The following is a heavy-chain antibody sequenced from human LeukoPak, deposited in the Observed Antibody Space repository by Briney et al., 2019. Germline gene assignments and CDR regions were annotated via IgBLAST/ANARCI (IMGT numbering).Heavy chain of an antibody. CDR2: MRYSGST. D-gene: IGHD6-19*01. J-gene: IGHJ4*02. Sequence: PSETLSLTCTVSGGSISTYYWSWIRQPPGKGLEWIGYMRYSGSTNHNPSFKSRATASVDMSKNQLSLKLSSVTAADTAVYYCASIAVRNNYFEYWGQGTLVTVSS. CDR1: GGSISTYY. V-gene: IGHV4-59*01. CDR3: ASIAVRNNYFEY.